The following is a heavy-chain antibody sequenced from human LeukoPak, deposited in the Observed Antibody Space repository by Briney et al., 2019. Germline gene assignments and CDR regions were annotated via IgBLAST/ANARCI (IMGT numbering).Heavy chain of an antibody. D-gene: IGHD1-26*01. Sequence: GGSLRLSCAASGFTVSSNYMSWVRQAPGKGLEGVSVIYSGGSTYYADSVKGRFTIPRDNSKNTLYLQMNSLRAEDTAVYYCARDYGRYYYYGMDVWGQGTTVTVSS. J-gene: IGHJ6*02. V-gene: IGHV3-66*01. CDR1: GFTVSSNY. CDR2: IYSGGST. CDR3: ARDYGRYYYYGMDV.